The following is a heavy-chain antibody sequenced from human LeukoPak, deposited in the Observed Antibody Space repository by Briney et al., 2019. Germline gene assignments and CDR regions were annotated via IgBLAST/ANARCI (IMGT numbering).Heavy chain of an antibody. V-gene: IGHV4-4*07. Sequence: SETLSLTCTVSGGSISSYYWSWIRQPAGKGLEWIGRIYTSGSTNYNPSLKSRVTMSVDTSKNQFSLKLSSVTAADTAVYYCARRRYRSSTSCYQGSDWFDPWGQGTLVTVSS. J-gene: IGHJ5*02. CDR2: IYTSGST. CDR1: GGSISSYY. D-gene: IGHD2-2*01. CDR3: ARRRYRSSTSCYQGSDWFDP.